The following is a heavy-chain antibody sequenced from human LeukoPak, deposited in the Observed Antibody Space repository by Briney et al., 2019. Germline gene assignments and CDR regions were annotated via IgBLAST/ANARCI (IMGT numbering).Heavy chain of an antibody. J-gene: IGHJ4*02. D-gene: IGHD3-3*01. V-gene: IGHV3-33*01. CDR3: ARGRGGFWRTEIDY. CDR2: IWYDGSNK. Sequence: GGSLRLSCAASGFTFSSYGMHWVRQVPGKGLEWVALIWYDGSNKYYADSVKGRFTISRDNSKNTLYLQMNSLRAEDTAVYYCARGRGGFWRTEIDYWGQGTLVTVSS. CDR1: GFTFSSYG.